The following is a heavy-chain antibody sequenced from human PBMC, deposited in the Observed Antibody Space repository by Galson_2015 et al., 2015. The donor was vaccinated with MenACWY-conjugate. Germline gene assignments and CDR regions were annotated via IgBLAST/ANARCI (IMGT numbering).Heavy chain of an antibody. V-gene: IGHV3-30*10. CDR2: VSYDASSK. Sequence: SLRLSCAASGFRFSSYTLYWVRQAPGKGLEWVAVVSYDASSKYYRDSVQGRFTISRDNSKNTVFLQMNSLRPEDSAVYYCVRAEGWLRSAFDIWGQGTMVTVPS. CDR3: VRAEGWLRSAFDI. CDR1: GFRFSSYT. D-gene: IGHD5-24*01. J-gene: IGHJ3*02.